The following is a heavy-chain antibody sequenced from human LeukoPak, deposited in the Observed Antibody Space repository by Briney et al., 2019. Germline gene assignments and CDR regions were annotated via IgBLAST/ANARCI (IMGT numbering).Heavy chain of an antibody. V-gene: IGHV3-11*04. CDR1: GFTFSDYY. CDR2: ISSSGSTI. CDR3: ARVNYYDSSGYSGPIDY. J-gene: IGHJ4*02. Sequence: GGSLRLSCAASGFTFSDYYMSWIRQAPGKGLEWVSYISSSGSTIYYADSVKGRFTISRDNAKNSLYLQMNSLRAEDTAVYYCARVNYYDSSGYSGPIDYWGQGTLVTVSS. D-gene: IGHD3-22*01.